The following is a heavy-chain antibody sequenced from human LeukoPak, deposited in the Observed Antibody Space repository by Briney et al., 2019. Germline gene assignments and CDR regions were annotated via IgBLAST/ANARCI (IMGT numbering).Heavy chain of an antibody. Sequence: GGSLRLSFEASGFTFSSYWMTWVRQAPGKGLEWLANIRYDGTAKFYAASVKGRFTISRDNARNSLYLQMSSLRVEDTGVYYCATSLDAAMNTGGQGILGTVSS. V-gene: IGHV3-7*01. D-gene: IGHD5-18*01. CDR3: ATSLDAAMNT. CDR2: IRYDGTAK. J-gene: IGHJ4*02. CDR1: GFTFSSYW.